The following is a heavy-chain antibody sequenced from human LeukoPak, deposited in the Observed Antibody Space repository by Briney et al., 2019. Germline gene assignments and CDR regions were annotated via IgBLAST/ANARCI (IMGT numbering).Heavy chain of an antibody. CDR1: GGSFSGYY. J-gene: IGHJ4*02. Sequence: PSETLSLTCALDGGSFSGYYWSWIRQPPGKGLEWIGEINQSGSTNYNPPLKSRVTISVDTSKNQFSLKLSSVTAADTAVYYCARGIVVVPAAFDFWGQGTLVTVSS. D-gene: IGHD2-2*01. CDR3: ARGIVVVPAAFDF. V-gene: IGHV4-34*01. CDR2: INQSGST.